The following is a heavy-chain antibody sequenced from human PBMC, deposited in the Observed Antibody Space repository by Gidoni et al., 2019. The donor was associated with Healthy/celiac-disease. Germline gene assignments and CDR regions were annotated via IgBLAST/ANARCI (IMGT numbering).Heavy chain of an antibody. D-gene: IGHD5-18*01. CDR3: ARGAVDTAMVRRFDY. V-gene: IGHV4-34*01. Sequence: QVQLQQWGAGLLKPSETLSLTCAVYGGSFSGYYWSWIRQPPGKGLEWIGEINHSGSTNYNPSLKSRVTISVDTSKNQFSLKLSSVTAADTAVYYCARGAVDTAMVRRFDYWGQGTLVTVSS. CDR1: GGSFSGYY. CDR2: INHSGST. J-gene: IGHJ4*02.